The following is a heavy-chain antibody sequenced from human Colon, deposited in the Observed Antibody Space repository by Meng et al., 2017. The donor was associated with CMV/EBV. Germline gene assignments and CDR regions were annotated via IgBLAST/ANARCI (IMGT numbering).Heavy chain of an antibody. CDR1: GYTFTGYY. Sequence: ASVKVSCKASGYTFTGYYMHWVRQASGQGLEWMGWINPNSGGTNYAQKFQGRVTMTRDTSISTAYMELSRLRSDDTAVYYCARDRRRAYCSSTSCSNWFDPWGQGTLVTVSS. CDR3: ARDRRRAYCSSTSCSNWFDP. CDR2: INPNSGGT. J-gene: IGHJ5*02. D-gene: IGHD2-2*01. V-gene: IGHV1-2*02.